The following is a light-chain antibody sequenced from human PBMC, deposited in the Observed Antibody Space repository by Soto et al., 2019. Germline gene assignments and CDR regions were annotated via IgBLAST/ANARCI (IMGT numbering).Light chain of an antibody. Sequence: QSALTQPRSVSGSPGQSVTISCTGTSSDVGGYNYVSWYQQHPGKAPKLMIYDVSKRPSGVHDRFSGSKSGNTASLTISGLQAEDEADYYCCSYAGSYLVVFGGGTKLTVL. V-gene: IGLV2-11*01. CDR2: DVS. J-gene: IGLJ2*01. CDR3: CSYAGSYLVV. CDR1: SSDVGGYNY.